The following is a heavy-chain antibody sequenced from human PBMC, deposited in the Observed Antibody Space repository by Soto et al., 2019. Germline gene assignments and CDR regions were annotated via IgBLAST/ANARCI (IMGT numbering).Heavy chain of an antibody. J-gene: IGHJ3*02. D-gene: IGHD1-26*01. CDR3: ARHGITGSYYDAFDI. Sequence: SETLSRTCAVAGVCLRNRNWGAWVRQAPGKGLEWIGEIDHSGSTNYNPSLNSRVTISLDTSKNQFALKLSSVTAAETAVYYCARHGITGSYYDAFDIWGQGTMVT. V-gene: IGHV4-4*02. CDR2: IDHSGST. CDR1: GVCLRNRNW.